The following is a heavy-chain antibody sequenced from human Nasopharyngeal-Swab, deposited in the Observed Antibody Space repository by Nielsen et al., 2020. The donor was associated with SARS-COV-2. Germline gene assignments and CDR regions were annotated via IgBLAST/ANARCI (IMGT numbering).Heavy chain of an antibody. D-gene: IGHD2-2*01. CDR3: ARLWECSSTSCYADLGWFDP. Sequence: GESLKISCKGSGYSFTSYWIGWVRQMPGKGLEWMGIIYPGDSDTRYSPSFQGQVTISADKSISTAYLQWSSPKASDTAMYYCARLWECSSTSCYADLGWFDPWGQGTLVTVSS. CDR1: GYSFTSYW. V-gene: IGHV5-51*01. CDR2: IYPGDSDT. J-gene: IGHJ5*02.